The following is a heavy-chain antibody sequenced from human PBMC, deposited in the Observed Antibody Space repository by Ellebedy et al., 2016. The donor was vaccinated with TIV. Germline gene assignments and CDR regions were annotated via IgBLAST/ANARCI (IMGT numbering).Heavy chain of an antibody. CDR1: GYTFTSYD. CDR2: MNPNSGNT. CDR3: ASREQIGVVIGPYYYYYMDV. D-gene: IGHD3-3*01. J-gene: IGHJ6*03. V-gene: IGHV1-8*01. Sequence: ASVKVSCXASGYTFTSYDINWVRQATGQGLEWMGWMNPNSGNTGYAQKFQGRVTMTRNTSISTAYMELSSLRSEDTAVYYCASREQIGVVIGPYYYYYMDVWGKGTTVTVSS.